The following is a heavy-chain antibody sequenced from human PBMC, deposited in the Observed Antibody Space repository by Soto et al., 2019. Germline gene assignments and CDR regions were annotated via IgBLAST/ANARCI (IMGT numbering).Heavy chain of an antibody. J-gene: IGHJ4*02. CDR3: AKDLASHGSGSHQGSY. V-gene: IGHV3-23*01. CDR2: ISDRGGRT. CDR1: GFTFRIYA. Sequence: PGGSLRLSCVASGFTFRIYAMGWVRQAPGKGLEWVSVISDRGGRTEYADSVKGRFTISRDNSKNTLSLQMNSLRAEDTAVYYCAKDLASHGSGSHQGSYWGQGTLVTVSS. D-gene: IGHD3-10*01.